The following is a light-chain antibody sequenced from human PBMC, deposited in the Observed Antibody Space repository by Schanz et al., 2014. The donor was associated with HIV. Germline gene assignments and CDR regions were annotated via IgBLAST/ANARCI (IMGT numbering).Light chain of an antibody. CDR3: QQSGDSGGT. CDR1: QRLSSSY. J-gene: IGKJ4*01. Sequence: EIVLTQSPGSLSLSPGGRATLSCGASQRLSSSYLAWYQQKRDQPPRLVIYATSTRAAGIPDRFSGTGSGTDFTLTISRLEPEDFAVYYCQQSGDSGGTFGGGTKVDMK. V-gene: IGKV3-20*01. CDR2: ATS.